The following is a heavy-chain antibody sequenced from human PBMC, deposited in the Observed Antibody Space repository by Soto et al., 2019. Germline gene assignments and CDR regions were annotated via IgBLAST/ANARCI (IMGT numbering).Heavy chain of an antibody. Sequence: ASVKVSCKASGYTFTGYYMHWVRQAPGQGLEWMGWINPNSGGTNYAQKFQGWVTMTRDTSISTAYMELSRLRSDDTDVYYCARGGYCTNGVCYGEYYYYGMDVWGQGTTVTVSS. J-gene: IGHJ6*02. D-gene: IGHD2-8*01. CDR3: ARGGYCTNGVCYGEYYYYGMDV. CDR1: GYTFTGYY. CDR2: INPNSGGT. V-gene: IGHV1-2*04.